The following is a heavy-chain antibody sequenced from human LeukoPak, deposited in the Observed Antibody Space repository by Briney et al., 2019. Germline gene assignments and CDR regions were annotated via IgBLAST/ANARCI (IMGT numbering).Heavy chain of an antibody. CDR3: ARGSDTAMVLGGFDY. Sequence: GGSLRLSCAASGFTMSSYWMSWVRQAPGKGLEWVANIKQGGSEKYYVDSVKGRFTISRDNAKNSLYLQMNSLRAEDTAVYYCARGSDTAMVLGGFDYWGQGTLVTVSS. CDR2: IKQGGSEK. D-gene: IGHD5-18*01. V-gene: IGHV3-7*01. CDR1: GFTMSSYW. J-gene: IGHJ4*02.